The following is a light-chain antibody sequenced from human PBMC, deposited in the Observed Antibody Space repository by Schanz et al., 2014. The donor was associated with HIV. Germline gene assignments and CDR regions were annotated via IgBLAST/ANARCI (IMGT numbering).Light chain of an antibody. Sequence: QSALTQPASVSGSPGQSITISCTGTSSDVGSYNLVTWYQQHPGKVPKLIIYEVTKRPSGVSDRFSASKSDNTASLTISGLQAEDEADYYCCSYTTSRTFIFGGGTKLTVL. V-gene: IGLV2-23*02. CDR3: CSYTTSRTFI. J-gene: IGLJ2*01. CDR2: EVT. CDR1: SSDVGSYNL.